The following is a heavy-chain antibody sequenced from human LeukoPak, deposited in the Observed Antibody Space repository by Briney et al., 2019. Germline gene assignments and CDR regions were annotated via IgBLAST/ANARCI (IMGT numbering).Heavy chain of an antibody. D-gene: IGHD3-16*02. J-gene: IGHJ3*02. CDR1: GGSFSGYY. Sequence: PSETLSLTCAVYGGSFSGYYWSWIRQPPGKWLEWIGEINHSGSTNYNPSLKSRVTISVDTSKNQFSLKLSSVTAPDTGVYYCARTPQYDYVWGSYRYRAFDIWGQGTMVTVSS. V-gene: IGHV4-34*01. CDR2: INHSGST. CDR3: ARTPQYDYVWGSYRYRAFDI.